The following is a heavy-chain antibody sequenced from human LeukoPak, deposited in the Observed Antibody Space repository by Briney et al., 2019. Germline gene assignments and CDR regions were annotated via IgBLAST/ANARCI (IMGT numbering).Heavy chain of an antibody. J-gene: IGHJ4*02. Sequence: GGSLRLSCVASGFTFSSYAMDWVRQAPGKGLEWVAVISYDGSNKYYADSVKGRFTISRDNSKNTLYLQMNSLRAEDTAVYYCARAGSVAAAGLDYWGQGTLVTVSS. D-gene: IGHD6-13*01. CDR1: GFTFSSYA. V-gene: IGHV3-30-3*01. CDR2: ISYDGSNK. CDR3: ARAGSVAAAGLDY.